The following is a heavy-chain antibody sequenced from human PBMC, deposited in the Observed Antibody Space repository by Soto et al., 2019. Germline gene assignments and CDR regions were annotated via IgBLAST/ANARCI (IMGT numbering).Heavy chain of an antibody. CDR3: ARDIHYYDSSGSPPGLFDY. CDR2: IKQDGSEK. D-gene: IGHD3-22*01. V-gene: IGHV3-7*05. CDR1: GFTFSSYR. J-gene: IGHJ4*02. Sequence: GGSLRLSCAASGFTFSSYRMSWVRQAPGKGLEWVANIKQDGSEKYYVDSVKGRFTISRDNAKNSLYLQMNSLRAEDTAVYYCARDIHYYDSSGSPPGLFDYWGQGTLVTVSS.